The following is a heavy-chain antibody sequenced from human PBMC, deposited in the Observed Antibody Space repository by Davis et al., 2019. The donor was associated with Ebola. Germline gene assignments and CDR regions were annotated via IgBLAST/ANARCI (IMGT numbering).Heavy chain of an antibody. CDR2: IYYSGST. Sequence: PSETLSLTCTVSGGSISSYYWSWIRQPPGKGLEWIGYIYYSGSTNYNPSLKSRVTISVDTSKNQFSLKLSSVTAADTAVYYCARLKVTTFGWVDPWGQGTLVTVSS. J-gene: IGHJ5*02. CDR3: ARLKVTTFGWVDP. CDR1: GGSISSYY. V-gene: IGHV4-59*08. D-gene: IGHD4-17*01.